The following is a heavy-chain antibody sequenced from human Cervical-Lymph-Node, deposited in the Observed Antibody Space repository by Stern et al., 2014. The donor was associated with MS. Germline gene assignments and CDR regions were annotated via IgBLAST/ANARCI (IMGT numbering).Heavy chain of an antibody. CDR3: AHSTYYDFWSGYYTGVNWFDP. CDR2: IYWDDDK. Sequence: ESGPTLVKPTQTLTLTCTFSGFSLSTSGVGVGWIRQPPGKALEWLALIYWDDDKRYSPSLKSRLAITKVTSKNQVVLTMTNMDPVDTATYYCAHSTYYDFWSGYYTGVNWFDPWGQGTLVTVSS. CDR1: GFSLSTSGVG. D-gene: IGHD3-3*01. V-gene: IGHV2-5*02. J-gene: IGHJ5*02.